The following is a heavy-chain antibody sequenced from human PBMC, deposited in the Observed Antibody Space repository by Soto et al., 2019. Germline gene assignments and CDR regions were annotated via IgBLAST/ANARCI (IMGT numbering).Heavy chain of an antibody. CDR3: ASGVRGSSGYDDY. CDR1: GGTFSSYV. V-gene: IGHV1-69*06. J-gene: IGHJ4*02. Sequence: QVQLVQSGAEVKKPGSSVKVSCKASGGTFSSYVISWVRQAPGQGLEWMGGIIPIFGPANYAQKFQGRVTITADKSTSTAYMEMSRQRSEETAVYYCASGVRGSSGYDDYWGQGPLVTVSS. CDR2: IIPIFGPA. D-gene: IGHD3-22*01.